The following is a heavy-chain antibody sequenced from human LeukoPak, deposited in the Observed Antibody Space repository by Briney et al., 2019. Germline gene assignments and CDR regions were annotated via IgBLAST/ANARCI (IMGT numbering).Heavy chain of an antibody. V-gene: IGHV3-23*01. CDR1: GFTFSSYA. J-gene: IGHJ4*02. CDR3: AKGRTYDFWSGYVYVY. CDR2: ISGSGGST. D-gene: IGHD3-3*01. Sequence: PGGSLRPSCAASGFTFSSYAMSWVRQAPGKGLEWVSAISGSGGSTYYADSVKGRFTISRDNSKNTLYLQMNSLRAEDTAVYYCAKGRTYDFWSGYVYVYWGQGTLVTVSS.